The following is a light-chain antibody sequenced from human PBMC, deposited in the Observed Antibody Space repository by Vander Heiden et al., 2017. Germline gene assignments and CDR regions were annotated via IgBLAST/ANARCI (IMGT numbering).Light chain of an antibody. V-gene: IGKV4-1*01. CDR3: QQYYSTPPT. Sequence: DIVMTQSPDSLAVARGERSTINCKSSQSVLYSVNNQNYLAWYQQKPGQPPNLLINWASTRESGVPDRFSGGGSGTDFTLTISSLQAEDVAVYYCQQYYSTPPTFGGGTKVEIK. CDR1: QSVLYSVNNQNY. J-gene: IGKJ4*01. CDR2: WAS.